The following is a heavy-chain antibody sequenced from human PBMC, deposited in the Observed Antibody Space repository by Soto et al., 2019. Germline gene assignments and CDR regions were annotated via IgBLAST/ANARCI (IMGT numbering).Heavy chain of an antibody. D-gene: IGHD2-2*01. J-gene: IGHJ6*02. CDR3: ARGAEGGYCSSTSCYDGGTYYYYGMDV. V-gene: IGHV4-34*01. CDR1: GGSFSGYY. Sequence: PSETLSLTCAVYGGSFSGYYWSWIRQPPGKGLEWIGEINHSGSTNYNPSLKSRVTMSVDTSKNQFSLKLSSVTAADTAVYYCARGAEGGYCSSTSCYDGGTYYYYGMDVWGQGTTVTVSS. CDR2: INHSGST.